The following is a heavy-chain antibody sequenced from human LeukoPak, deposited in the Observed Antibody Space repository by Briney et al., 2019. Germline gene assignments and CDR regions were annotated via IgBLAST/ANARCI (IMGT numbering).Heavy chain of an antibody. CDR2: ISSSSSYI. V-gene: IGHV3-21*01. D-gene: IGHD3-10*01. Sequence: GGSLRLSCVASGFTFSSYSMNWVRQAPGKGLEWVSSISSSSSYIYYADSVKGRFTISRDNAENSLYLQMNSLRAEDTAVYYCARDHYGSGSAFDIWGQGTMVTVSS. CDR3: ARDHYGSGSAFDI. J-gene: IGHJ3*02. CDR1: GFTFSSYS.